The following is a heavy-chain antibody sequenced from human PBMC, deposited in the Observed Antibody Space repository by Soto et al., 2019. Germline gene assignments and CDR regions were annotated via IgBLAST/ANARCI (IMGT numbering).Heavy chain of an antibody. J-gene: IGHJ4*02. CDR1: GYTFTSYG. D-gene: IGHD4-4*01. Sequence: ASVKVSCKASGYTFTSYGISGVLQARGQGLEGMGWISAYNGNTNYAQKLQGRVTMTTDTSTSTAYMELRSLRSDDTAVYYCARVDYSNYFDYWGQGTLVTVSS. CDR3: ARVDYSNYFDY. V-gene: IGHV1-18*04. CDR2: ISAYNGNT.